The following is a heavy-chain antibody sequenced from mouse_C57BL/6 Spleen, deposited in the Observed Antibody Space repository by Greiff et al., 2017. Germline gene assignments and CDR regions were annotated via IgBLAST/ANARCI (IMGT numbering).Heavy chain of an antibody. V-gene: IGHV1-82*01. CDR1: GYAFSSSW. CDR2: IYPGDGDT. CDR3: ARYGDYYSNRGAMDY. Sequence: QVQLQQSGPELVKPGASVKISCKASGYAFSSSWMNWVKQRPGKGLEWIGRIYPGDGDTNYNGKFKGKATLTADKSSSTAYMQLSSLTSEDSAVYFCARYGDYYSNRGAMDYWGQGTSVTVSS. J-gene: IGHJ4*01. D-gene: IGHD2-5*01.